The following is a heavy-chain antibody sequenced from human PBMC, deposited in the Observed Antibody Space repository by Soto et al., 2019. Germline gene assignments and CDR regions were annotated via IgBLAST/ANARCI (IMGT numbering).Heavy chain of an antibody. D-gene: IGHD6-13*01. CDR3: ARDSPYSSSWYDLNWFDP. V-gene: IGHV3-48*02. CDR1: GFTFSSYS. J-gene: IGHJ5*02. CDR2: ISSSSSTI. Sequence: GGSLRLSCAASGFTFSSYSMNWVRQAPGKGLEWVSYISSSSSTIYYADSVKGRFTISRGNAKNSLYLQMNSLRDEDTAVYYCARDSPYSSSWYDLNWFDPWGQGTLVTVSS.